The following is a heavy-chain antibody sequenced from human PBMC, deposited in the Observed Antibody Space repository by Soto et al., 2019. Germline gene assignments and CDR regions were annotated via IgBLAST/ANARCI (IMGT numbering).Heavy chain of an antibody. V-gene: IGHV4-30-2*01. Sequence: SETLSLTCAVSGGSISSGGYSWSWIRQPPGKGLEWIGYIYHSGSTYYNPSLKSRVTISVDRSKNQFSLKLSSVTVADTAVYYCAAGAAATPHWFDPWGQGTLVTVSS. CDR1: GGSISSGGYS. J-gene: IGHJ5*02. CDR3: AAGAAATPHWFDP. D-gene: IGHD6-13*01. CDR2: IYHSGST.